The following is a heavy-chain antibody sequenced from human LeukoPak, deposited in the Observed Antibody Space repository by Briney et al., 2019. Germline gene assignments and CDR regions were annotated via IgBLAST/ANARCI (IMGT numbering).Heavy chain of an antibody. CDR3: ARKSIFGVVIDFDY. CDR2: INPNSGGT. V-gene: IGHV1-2*02. J-gene: IGHJ4*02. CDR1: GYTFTGYY. D-gene: IGHD3-3*01. Sequence: ASVKVSCKTSGYTFTGYYIHWVRQAPGQGLEWMGWINPNSGGTNYAQKFQGRVTMTRDTSINTAYMELSRLDSDDTAVYYCARKSIFGVVIDFDYWGQGTLVSVCS.